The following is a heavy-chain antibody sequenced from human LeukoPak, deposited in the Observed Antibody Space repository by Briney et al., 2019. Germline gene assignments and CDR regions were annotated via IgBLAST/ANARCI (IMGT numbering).Heavy chain of an antibody. J-gene: IGHJ4*02. V-gene: IGHV3-66*01. CDR2: IYSGGST. CDR3: ARDSLASYDSGGGY. D-gene: IGHD3-22*01. CDR1: GFTVSSNY. Sequence: GGSLRLSCAASGFTVSSNYMSWVRQAPGKGLEWVSVIYSGGSTYYADSVKGRFTISRDNSKNTLYLQVNSLRAEDTAVYYCARDSLASYDSGGGYWGQGTLVTVSS.